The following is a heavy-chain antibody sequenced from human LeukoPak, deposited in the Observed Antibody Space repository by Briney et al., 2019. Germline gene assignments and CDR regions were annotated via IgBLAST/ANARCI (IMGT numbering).Heavy chain of an antibody. D-gene: IGHD3-3*01. Sequence: GGSLGLSCAASGFTFSSYSMNWVRQAPGKGLEWVSYISSSSSTIYYADSVKGRFTISRDNSKNTLYLQMNSLRAEDTAVYYCAKGRGFFVTIFGEKAEYFQHWGQGTLVTVSS. CDR1: GFTFSSYS. CDR3: AKGRGFFVTIFGEKAEYFQH. V-gene: IGHV3-48*01. J-gene: IGHJ1*01. CDR2: ISSSSSTI.